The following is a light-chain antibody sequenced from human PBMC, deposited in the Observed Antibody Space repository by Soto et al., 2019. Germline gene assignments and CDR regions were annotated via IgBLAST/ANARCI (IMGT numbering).Light chain of an antibody. CDR2: GAS. V-gene: IGKV3-20*01. CDR3: QQYGSSPIT. CDR1: RGVSSY. Sequence: EIVLTQSPATLSLSPGETATLSCRASRGVSSYLAWYQQKPGQAPRLLIYGASSRATGIPDRFSGSGSATDFTLTISRLEPEDFALYYCQQYGSSPITFGQGTRLEI. J-gene: IGKJ5*01.